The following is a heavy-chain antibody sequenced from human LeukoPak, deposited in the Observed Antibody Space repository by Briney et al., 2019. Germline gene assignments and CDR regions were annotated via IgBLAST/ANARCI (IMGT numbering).Heavy chain of an antibody. CDR2: INPNSGGT. CDR1: GYTFTGYY. J-gene: IGHJ4*02. V-gene: IGHV1-2*02. Sequence: GASVKVSCKASGYTFTGYYMHWVRQAPGQGLEWMGWINPNSGGTNYAQKFQGRVTMTEDTSTDTAYMELSSLRSEDTAVYYCATDRSYSGYDKGFDYWGQGTLVTVSS. D-gene: IGHD5-12*01. CDR3: ATDRSYSGYDKGFDY.